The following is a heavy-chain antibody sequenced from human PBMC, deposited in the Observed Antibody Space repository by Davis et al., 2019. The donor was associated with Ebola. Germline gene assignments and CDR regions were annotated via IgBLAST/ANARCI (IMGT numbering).Heavy chain of an antibody. CDR3: ARDLPYYEILTGHTYYYYYGMDV. J-gene: IGHJ6*02. CDR1: GGTFSSYA. D-gene: IGHD3-9*01. Sequence: SVKVSCKASGGTFSSYAISWVRQAPGQGLEWMGRIIPILGIANYAQKFQGRVTITADKSTSTAYMELSSLRSEDTAVYYCARDLPYYEILTGHTYYYYYGMDVWGQGTTVTVSS. V-gene: IGHV1-69*04. CDR2: IIPILGIA.